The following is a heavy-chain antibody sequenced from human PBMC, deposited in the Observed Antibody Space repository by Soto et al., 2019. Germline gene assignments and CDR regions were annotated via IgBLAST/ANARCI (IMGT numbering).Heavy chain of an antibody. CDR2: IKSKTDGGTT. J-gene: IGHJ6*02. CDR1: GFTFSNAW. D-gene: IGHD2-21*01. V-gene: IGHV3-15*01. CDR3: TTDSEVSEGIGYGMDV. Sequence: GGSLRLSCAASGFTFSNAWMSWVRQAPGKGLEWVGRIKSKTDGGTTDYAAPVKGRFTISRDDSKNTLYLQMNSLKTEDTAVYYCTTDSEVSEGIGYGMDVWGQGTTVTVSS.